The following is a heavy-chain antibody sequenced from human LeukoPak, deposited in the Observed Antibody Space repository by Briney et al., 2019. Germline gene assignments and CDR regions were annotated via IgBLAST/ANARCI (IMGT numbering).Heavy chain of an antibody. CDR2: IKSKTDGGTT. J-gene: IGHJ2*01. D-gene: IGHD3-22*01. CDR3: TTYYYYDRSGYWVYWYLGL. CDR1: GFTFSNAW. Sequence: GGSLRLSCAASGFTFSNAWMSWVRQAPGKGLEWVGRIKSKTDGGTTDYAAPVKGRFTISRDDSKNTLYLQVNSLKTEDTAVYYCTTYYYYDRSGYWVYWYLGLWGRGTLVSVSS. V-gene: IGHV3-15*01.